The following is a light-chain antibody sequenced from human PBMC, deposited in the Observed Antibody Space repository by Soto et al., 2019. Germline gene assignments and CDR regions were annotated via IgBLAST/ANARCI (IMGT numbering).Light chain of an antibody. CDR2: GAS. J-gene: IGKJ5*01. CDR3: QQYNDWPIT. CDR1: QSVSSN. V-gene: IGKV3-15*01. Sequence: EILMTQCPATLSVSPGERATLSCGASQSVSSNLAWYQQKPGQAPRLLIYGASTRATGIPARFSGSGSGTEFSLSIHRLQSEDFAVYFCQQYNDWPITFGQGTRLE.